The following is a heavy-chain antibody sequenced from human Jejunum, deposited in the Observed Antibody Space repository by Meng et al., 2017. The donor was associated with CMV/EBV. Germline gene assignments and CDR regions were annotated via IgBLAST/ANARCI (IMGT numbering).Heavy chain of an antibody. Sequence: YYFGGYRNGWVRQMPGKGLEWIGAIYPSGSKTKYSPSFQGQVTISADESITTAYLQWSSLKASDTAMYFCARRNDNFGNYDWLDPWGQGTQVTVSS. CDR1: YYFGGYR. CDR2: IYPSGSKT. CDR3: ARRNDNFGNYDWLDP. J-gene: IGHJ5*01. D-gene: IGHD1-20*01. V-gene: IGHV5-51*01.